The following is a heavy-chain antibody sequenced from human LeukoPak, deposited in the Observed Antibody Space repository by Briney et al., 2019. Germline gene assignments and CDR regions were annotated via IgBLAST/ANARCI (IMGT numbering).Heavy chain of an antibody. CDR3: ARDGGLELPLGWFDP. CDR1: GGSISSSNW. V-gene: IGHV4-4*02. CDR2: IYHSGST. J-gene: IGHJ5*02. Sequence: SETLSLTCAVSGGSISSSNWWSWVRQPPGRGLDWIGEIYHSGSTNYNPSLKSRVTISVDTSKNQFSLQLSSVTAADTAVYYCARDGGLELPLGWFDPWGQGTLVIVSS. D-gene: IGHD1-7*01.